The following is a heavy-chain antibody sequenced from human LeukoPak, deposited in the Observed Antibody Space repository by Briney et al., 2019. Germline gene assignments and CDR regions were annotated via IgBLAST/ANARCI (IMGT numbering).Heavy chain of an antibody. CDR2: TYYRSKWYN. CDR3: ARVRDRITMVRGVIIPNHNPFDY. CDR1: GDSVSSNSAA. V-gene: IGHV6-1*01. J-gene: IGHJ4*02. Sequence: SQTLSLTCAISGDSVSSNSAAWNWIRQSPSRGLEWLGRTYYRSKWYNDYAVSVKSRITINPDTSKNQFSLQLNSVTPEDTAVYYCARVRDRITMVRGVIIPNHNPFDYWGQGTLVTVSS. D-gene: IGHD3-10*01.